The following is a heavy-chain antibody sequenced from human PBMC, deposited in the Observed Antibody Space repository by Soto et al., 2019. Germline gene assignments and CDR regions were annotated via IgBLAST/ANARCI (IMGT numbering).Heavy chain of an antibody. CDR1: GGSISSYF. J-gene: IGHJ5*02. CDR2: IYDTGST. Sequence: SETLSLTCTVSGGSISSYFWSWIRQPPGKGLEWIGYIYDTGSTNYNPSLKSRVTISVDTSKNQFSLKLTSVTAADTAVYYCARDSSSSWYSWFDPWGQGTLVTVSS. D-gene: IGHD6-13*01. CDR3: ARDSSSSWYSWFDP. V-gene: IGHV4-59*01.